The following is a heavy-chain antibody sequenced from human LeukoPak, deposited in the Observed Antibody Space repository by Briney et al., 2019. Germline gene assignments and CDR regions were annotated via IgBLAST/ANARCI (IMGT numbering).Heavy chain of an antibody. CDR3: ASTVRAYYDILTGYYMGAFDI. CDR1: GFTFTNYG. CDR2: IYSGGST. V-gene: IGHV3-53*01. D-gene: IGHD3-9*01. J-gene: IGHJ3*02. Sequence: AGGSLRLSCAASGFTFTNYGMSWVRQAPGKGLEWVSVIYSGGSTYYADSVKGRFTISRDNSKNTLYLQMNSLRAEDTAVYYCASTVRAYYDILTGYYMGAFDIWGQGTMVTVSS.